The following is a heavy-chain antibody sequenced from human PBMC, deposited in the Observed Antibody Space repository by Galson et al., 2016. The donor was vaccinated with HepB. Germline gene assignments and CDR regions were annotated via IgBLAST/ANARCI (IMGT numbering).Heavy chain of an antibody. CDR1: GGPFNTFG. Sequence: SVKVSCKASGGPFNTFGISWVRQTPGRGLEWMGGFSPIFDSSNYAPEFQGRVTITADEDTGFVYMELFGLRSDDTAVYFCAMDQQITSLLVIRPRGQFYGMDVWGQGTTVTGSS. D-gene: IGHD3-16*01. V-gene: IGHV1-69*13. CDR3: AMDQQITSLLVIRPRGQFYGMDV. J-gene: IGHJ6*02. CDR2: FSPIFDSS.